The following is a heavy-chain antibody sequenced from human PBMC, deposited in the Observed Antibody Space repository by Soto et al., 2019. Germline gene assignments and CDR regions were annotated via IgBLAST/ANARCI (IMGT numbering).Heavy chain of an antibody. CDR1: GGTFSSYA. CDR2: IIPIFGTA. Sequence: GASVKVSCKASGGTFSSYAISWVRQAPGQGLEWMGGIIPIFGTANYAQKFQGRVTITADESTSTAYMELSSLRSEDTAVYYCARGELERPYYFDYWGQGTLVTVSS. V-gene: IGHV1-69*13. CDR3: ARGELERPYYFDY. D-gene: IGHD1-1*01. J-gene: IGHJ4*02.